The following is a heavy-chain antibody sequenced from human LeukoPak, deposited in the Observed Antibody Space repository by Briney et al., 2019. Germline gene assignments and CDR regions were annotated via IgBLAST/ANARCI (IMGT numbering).Heavy chain of an antibody. CDR2: INHSGST. Sequence: SETLSLTCAVYGGSFSGYYWSWIRQPPGKGLEWIGEINHSGSTNYNPSLKSRVTISVDTSKNQFSLKLSSVTAADTAVYYCVIERGDYVSGGFGLDYWGQGTLVTVSS. CDR3: VIERGDYVSGGFGLDY. J-gene: IGHJ4*02. D-gene: IGHD3-16*01. V-gene: IGHV4-34*01. CDR1: GGSFSGYY.